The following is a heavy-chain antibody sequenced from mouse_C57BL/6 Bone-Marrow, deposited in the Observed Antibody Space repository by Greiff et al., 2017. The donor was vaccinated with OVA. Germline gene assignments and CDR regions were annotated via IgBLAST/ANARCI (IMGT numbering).Heavy chain of an antibody. D-gene: IGHD1-1*01. CDR3: ARYYYGSSYGYWYFDV. CDR2: IYPRSGNT. CDR1: GYTFTSYG. V-gene: IGHV1-81*01. J-gene: IGHJ1*03. Sequence: VQLQQSGAELVRPGASVKLSCKASGYTFTSYGISWVKQRTGQGLEWIGEIYPRSGNTYYNEKFKDNATLTADKSSSTAYIELLSLTSEDSAVYFCARYYYGSSYGYWYFDVWGTGTTVTVSS.